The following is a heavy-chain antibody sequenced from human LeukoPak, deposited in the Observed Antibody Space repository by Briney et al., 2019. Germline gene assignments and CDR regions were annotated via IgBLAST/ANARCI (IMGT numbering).Heavy chain of an antibody. Sequence: SETLSLTCSVSGGSLSSYYWTWIRQPAGKGLEWIGRIHTSGSTTYRPSLKSRVSMSIDTSKSQFTLRLRSVTTADMAVYYCARIMSVAAGSGWFDPWGQGILVTVSS. CDR3: ARIMSVAAGSGWFDP. J-gene: IGHJ5*02. D-gene: IGHD6-19*01. CDR2: IHTSGST. V-gene: IGHV4-4*07. CDR1: GGSLSSYY.